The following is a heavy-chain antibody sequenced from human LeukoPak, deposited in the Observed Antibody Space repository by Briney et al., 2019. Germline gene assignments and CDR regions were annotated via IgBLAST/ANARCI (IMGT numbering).Heavy chain of an antibody. CDR2: INHSGYT. CDR1: GVSFDDYY. J-gene: IGHJ4*02. Sequence: PSETLSLTRAVSGVSFDDYYGSWVRQTPGKGLEWIREINHSGYTNDSPSLKSRVTLSIDTSRKQFSLNLRSVTVVDAGIYYCTRMTTGHDYWGQGTLVTVSS. D-gene: IGHD4-17*01. V-gene: IGHV4-34*01. CDR3: TRMTTGHDY.